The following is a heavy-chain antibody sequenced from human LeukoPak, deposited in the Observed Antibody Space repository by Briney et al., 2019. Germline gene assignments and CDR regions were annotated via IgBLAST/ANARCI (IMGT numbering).Heavy chain of an antibody. CDR3: AQERDRRGYFDY. Sequence: GGSLRLSCAAPGFTFMSNAMHWVRQAPDKGLEWVTFIRYDGNEKYYADSVKGRFTVSRDNSKNTLYLQMNSLRVEDTAVYYCAQERDRRGYFDYWGQGTLVTVSS. D-gene: IGHD2-15*01. CDR2: IRYDGNEK. CDR1: GFTFMSNA. J-gene: IGHJ4*02. V-gene: IGHV3-30*02.